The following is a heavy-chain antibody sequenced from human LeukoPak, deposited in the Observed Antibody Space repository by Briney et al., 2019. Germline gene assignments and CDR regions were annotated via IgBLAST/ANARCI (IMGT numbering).Heavy chain of an antibody. CDR1: GGSISGGGYY. CDR3: ARASEQQRESIDY. J-gene: IGHJ4*02. V-gene: IGHV4-31*03. CDR2: IYYSGST. D-gene: IGHD6-13*01. Sequence: SQTLSLTCTVSGGSISGGGYYWSWIRQHPGKGLERIGYIYYSGSTYYTPSLKSRVTISVDTSKNQFSLKLSSVTAADTAVYYCARASEQQRESIDYWGQGTLVTVSS.